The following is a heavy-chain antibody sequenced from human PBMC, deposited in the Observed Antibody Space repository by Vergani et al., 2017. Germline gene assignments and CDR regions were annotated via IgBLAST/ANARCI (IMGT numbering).Heavy chain of an antibody. CDR1: EYSFGNYW. D-gene: IGHD1-1*01. J-gene: IGHJ4*02. Sequence: EVELVQSGPEMRKPGESLKISCKGSEYSFGNYWIGGVRQMPGKGLEWMVIIYPADSDTRYSPSFQGQVTISADKSISTAFLQLDSLKASDTALYYCTRHTTYTDSWGQGTLVTVSS. V-gene: IGHV5-51*01. CDR2: IYPADSDT. CDR3: TRHTTYTDS.